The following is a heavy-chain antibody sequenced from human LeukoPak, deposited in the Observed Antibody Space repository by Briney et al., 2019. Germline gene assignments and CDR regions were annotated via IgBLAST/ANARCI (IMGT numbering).Heavy chain of an antibody. CDR2: FDPEDGEI. J-gene: IGHJ6*02. Sequence: ASVKVSCKVSGYTLTELSMHWVRQAPGKGLEWMGGFDPEDGEIIYAQKFQGRVTMTEDTSTDTAYMELSSLRSEDTAVYYCATEPRITGTKYYYYYGMDVWGQGTTVTASS. V-gene: IGHV1-24*01. CDR1: GYTLTELS. CDR3: ATEPRITGTKYYYYYGMDV. D-gene: IGHD1-20*01.